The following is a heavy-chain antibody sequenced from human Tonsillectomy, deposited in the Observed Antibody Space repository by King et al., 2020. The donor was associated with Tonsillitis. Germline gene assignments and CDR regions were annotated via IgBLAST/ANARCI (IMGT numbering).Heavy chain of an antibody. CDR2: IDWDDDK. J-gene: IGHJ4*02. Sequence: TLKESGPALVKPTQTLTLTCTFSGFSLRNSEMCVSWMPQPPGKALEWLALIDWDDDKYYSTFLKTRLTFYKDTSKNQVVLTMTNMDPVDTATYYCARINNDFWSGYADYWGRGTLVTVSS. CDR3: ARINNDFWSGYADY. V-gene: IGHV2-70*01. CDR1: GFSLRNSEMC. D-gene: IGHD3-3*01.